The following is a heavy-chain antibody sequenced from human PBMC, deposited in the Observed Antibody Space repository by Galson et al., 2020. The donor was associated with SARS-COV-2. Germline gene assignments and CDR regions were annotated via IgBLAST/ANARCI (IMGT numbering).Heavy chain of an antibody. CDR1: GLIISNDW. V-gene: IGHV3-74*01. J-gene: IGHJ3*01. CDR3: ANPGGVDAFRV. D-gene: IGHD3-16*01. Sequence: ALHGESLKISCAASGLIISNDWIHWVRQGPGKGLVWVSRSRSDGSSASYADAVKGRFIISRDNAEDTVYLQMNSLRADDTAVYYCANPGGVDAFRVWGQGTMVTVSS. CDR2: SRSDGSSA.